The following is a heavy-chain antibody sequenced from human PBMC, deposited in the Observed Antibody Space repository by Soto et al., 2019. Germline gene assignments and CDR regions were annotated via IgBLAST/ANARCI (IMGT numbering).Heavy chain of an antibody. J-gene: IGHJ4*02. CDR2: INHSGST. D-gene: IGHD6-19*01. CDR3: ARGRRSSGFDY. CDR1: GGSFSGYY. V-gene: IGHV4-34*01. Sequence: QVQLQQWGAGLLKPSETLSLTCAVYGGSFSGYYWSWIRQPPGKGLEWIGEINHSGSTNYNPSLKSRVTISVDTSKNQFSLKLSSVTAADTAVYYCARGRRSSGFDYWGQGTLVTVSS.